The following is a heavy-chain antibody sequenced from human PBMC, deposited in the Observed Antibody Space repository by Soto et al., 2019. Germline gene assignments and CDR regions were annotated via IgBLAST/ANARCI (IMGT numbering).Heavy chain of an antibody. Sequence: SLTCTVSGGSISSYYWSWIRQPPGKGLEWIGYIYYSGSTNYNPSLKSRVTISVDTSKNQFSLKLSSVTAADTAVYYCARAKIYDSRGDYYYGMDVWGQGTTVTVSS. J-gene: IGHJ6*02. CDR2: IYYSGST. CDR1: GGSISSYY. V-gene: IGHV4-59*01. D-gene: IGHD3-22*01. CDR3: ARAKIYDSRGDYYYGMDV.